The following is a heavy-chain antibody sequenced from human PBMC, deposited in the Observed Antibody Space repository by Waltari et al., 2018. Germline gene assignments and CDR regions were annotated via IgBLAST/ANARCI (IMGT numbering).Heavy chain of an antibody. J-gene: IGHJ4*02. V-gene: IGHV1-2*02. CDR2: MNPNSGGT. Sequence: QVQLVQSGAEVKKPGASVKVSCKASGYTFTSYDINWVRQATGQGLEWMGWMNPNSGGTNYAQKVQGRVTMTRDTSISTAYMELSRLRSDDTAVYYCARAGGQQWLPFDYWGQGTLVTVSS. CDR3: ARAGGQQWLPFDY. D-gene: IGHD6-19*01. CDR1: GYTFTSYD.